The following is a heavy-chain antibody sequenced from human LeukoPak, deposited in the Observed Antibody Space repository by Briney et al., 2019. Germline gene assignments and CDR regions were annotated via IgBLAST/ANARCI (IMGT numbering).Heavy chain of an antibody. J-gene: IGHJ4*02. D-gene: IGHD2-15*01. CDR2: ISGSGGSP. Sequence: GGSLRLSCVASGFTFSNYTMSCVRQAPGKGLEWVSGISGSGGSPYYADSVKGRFTISRDNSKNTLYLQMNSLRAEDTAVYYCAKVTSGGSCYQSDYWGQGTLVTVSS. CDR3: AKVTSGGSCYQSDY. V-gene: IGHV3-23*01. CDR1: GFTFSNYT.